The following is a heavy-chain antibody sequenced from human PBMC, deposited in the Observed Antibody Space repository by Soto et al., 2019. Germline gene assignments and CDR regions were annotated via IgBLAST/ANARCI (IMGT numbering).Heavy chain of an antibody. CDR3: ARVGSYHSTAFDI. V-gene: IGHV4-59*02. D-gene: IGHD3-10*01. CDR2: IYYSGSS. J-gene: IGHJ3*02. Sequence: PSESLSLTCRVSGASVGSSYWSWVRQPPGKGLEWLGYIYYSGSSNYKPSLRDRLTMSVDTSKNQFSLKLSSVTAADTAVYYCARVGSYHSTAFDIWGQGTMVT. CDR1: GASVGSSY.